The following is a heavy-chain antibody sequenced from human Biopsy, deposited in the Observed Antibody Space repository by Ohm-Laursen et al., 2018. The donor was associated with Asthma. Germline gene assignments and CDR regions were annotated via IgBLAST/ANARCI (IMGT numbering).Heavy chain of an antibody. Sequence: SLRLSCSASGFKFDEYTMHWVRQAPGKGLEWVSGISWNSATIGYADSVEGRFIISRDNAKNSVFLHMDSLRPEDTAFYYCAKVRSDWVITESFDYWGQGVLVTVSS. CDR1: GFKFDEYT. V-gene: IGHV3-9*01. J-gene: IGHJ4*02. CDR3: AKVRSDWVITESFDY. CDR2: ISWNSATI. D-gene: IGHD3-22*01.